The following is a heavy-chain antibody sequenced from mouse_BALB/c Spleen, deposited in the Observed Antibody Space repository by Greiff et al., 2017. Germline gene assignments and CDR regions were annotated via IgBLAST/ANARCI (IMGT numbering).Heavy chain of an antibody. D-gene: IGHD3-3*01. Sequence: VQGVESGPGLVAPSQSLSITCTVSGFSLTGYGVNWVRQPPGKGLEWLGMIWGDGSTDYNSALKSRLSISKDNSKSQVFLKMNSLQTDDTARYYCARGPLRDAMDYWGQGTSVTVSS. J-gene: IGHJ4*01. CDR1: GFSLTGYG. CDR2: IWGDGST. V-gene: IGHV2-6-7*01. CDR3: ARGPLRDAMDY.